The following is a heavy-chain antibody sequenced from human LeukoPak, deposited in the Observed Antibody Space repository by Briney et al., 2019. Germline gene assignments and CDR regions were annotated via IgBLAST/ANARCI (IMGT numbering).Heavy chain of an antibody. V-gene: IGHV3-21*01. D-gene: IGHD6-19*01. CDR1: GFTLSSYS. Sequence: GGSLRLSCAAPGFTLSSYSLNWVRQAAGKGLEWVSSITSSSTYIYFADSVKGRFTISRDNAKNSLFLQMNSLRVEDTGIYYCARGDYSSGWSLEYWGQETLVTVSS. CDR2: ITSSSTYI. CDR3: ARGDYSSGWSLEY. J-gene: IGHJ4*02.